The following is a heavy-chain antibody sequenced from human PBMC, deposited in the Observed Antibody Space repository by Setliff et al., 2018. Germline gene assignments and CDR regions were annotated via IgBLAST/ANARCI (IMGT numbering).Heavy chain of an antibody. Sequence: PGGSLRLSCTASGFSFSDAWMNWVRLVPGKGLEWVGRIKRRSDGATIDYAAPMKGRFTISREDSEDTLYLQMNSLRAEDTAVYYCARLALTGYDSSGYYYALEYYYYMDVWGKGTTVTVSS. CDR3: ARLALTGYDSSGYYYALEYYYYMDV. J-gene: IGHJ6*03. CDR2: IKRRSDGATI. CDR1: GFSFSDAW. V-gene: IGHV3-15*07. D-gene: IGHD3-22*01.